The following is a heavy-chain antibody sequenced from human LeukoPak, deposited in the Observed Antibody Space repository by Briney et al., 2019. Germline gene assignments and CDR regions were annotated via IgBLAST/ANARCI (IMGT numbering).Heavy chain of an antibody. CDR3: ARSPRAGGGY. Sequence: GGSLRLSCAASGFTFSSYELNWVRQALGKGLEWVSYISGSGSTIYYADSVKGRFTISRDNAKNSLYLQMNSLRDEDTAVYYCARSPRAGGGYWGQGTLVTVSS. J-gene: IGHJ4*02. V-gene: IGHV3-48*03. D-gene: IGHD1-14*01. CDR1: GFTFSSYE. CDR2: ISGSGSTI.